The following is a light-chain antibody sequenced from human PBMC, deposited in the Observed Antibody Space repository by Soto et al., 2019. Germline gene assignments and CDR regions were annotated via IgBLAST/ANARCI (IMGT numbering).Light chain of an antibody. CDR2: ANR. V-gene: IGLV1-40*01. Sequence: QSVLTQPPSVSGAPGQRVTISCTGSRSNIGANYDVHWYQQVPATAPKLLIYANRNRPSGVPDRFSGSKAGTSASLAITGLQTEDEADYYCQSYDSSLSGVVFGGGTKVTVL. J-gene: IGLJ2*01. CDR1: RSNIGANYD. CDR3: QSYDSSLSGVV.